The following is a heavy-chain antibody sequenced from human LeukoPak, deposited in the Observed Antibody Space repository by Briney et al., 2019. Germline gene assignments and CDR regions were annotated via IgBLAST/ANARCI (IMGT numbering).Heavy chain of an antibody. V-gene: IGHV5-51*01. J-gene: IGHJ4*02. CDR2: IYPGDSDT. Sequence: GESLKISCKGSGYSFTSYWIGWVRQMPGKGLERMGIIYPGDSDTSYSPFFQGQFTLSAVTSIRTAYLQWHSLKACGTAMYYCARIYYDSSVGYWGQGTLVTVSS. CDR3: ARIYYDSSVGY. D-gene: IGHD3-22*01. CDR1: GYSFTSYW.